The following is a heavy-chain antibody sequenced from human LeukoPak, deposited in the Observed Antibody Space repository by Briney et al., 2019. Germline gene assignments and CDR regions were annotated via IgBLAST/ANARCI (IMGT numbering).Heavy chain of an antibody. CDR2: TYYRSTWYN. V-gene: IGHV6-1*01. D-gene: IGHD2-2*01. CDR3: ARRLTQYDCFDP. CDR1: GDSVSSNSVT. Sequence: SQTLSLTCAISGDSVSSNSVTWNWIRQSPSRGLEWLGRTYYRSTWYNDYAVSVRGRITVNPDTSKNQFSLHLNSVTPEDTAVYYCARRLTQYDCFDPWGQGIPVTVSS. J-gene: IGHJ5*02.